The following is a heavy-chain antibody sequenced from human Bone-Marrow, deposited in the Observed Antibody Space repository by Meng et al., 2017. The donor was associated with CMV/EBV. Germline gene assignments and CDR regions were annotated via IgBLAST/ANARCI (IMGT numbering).Heavy chain of an antibody. D-gene: IGHD3-10*01. CDR3: AKDSHGAYYSGSGSYYED. Sequence: SLKISCAGSGFSFDDYAMHWVRQAPGKGLEWVAGISWNSGSVGYADSVKGRFTISRDNAKNSLYLQMNSPRPEDTALYFCAKDSHGAYYSGSGSYYEDWGQGTQVTVSS. J-gene: IGHJ4*02. CDR1: GFSFDDYA. V-gene: IGHV3-9*01. CDR2: ISWNSGSV.